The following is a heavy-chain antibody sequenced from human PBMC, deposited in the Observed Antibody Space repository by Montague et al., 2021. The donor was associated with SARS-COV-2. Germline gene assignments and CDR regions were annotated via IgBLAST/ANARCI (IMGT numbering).Heavy chain of an antibody. CDR3: ARQLPSYCATNKCYAYCFDG. V-gene: IGHV4-39*01. J-gene: IGHJ4*02. CDR1: GGSISSPDYY. D-gene: IGHD2-8*01. Sequence: SETLSLTCTVSGGSISSPDYYWGWIRQSPGKGLEWIGSISYTGSTYYNPSLRSRVSFSMDTSKNHFSLSLSSVTVADTAVYFCARQLPSYCATNKCYAYCFDGWGQGALVTVSS. CDR2: ISYTGST.